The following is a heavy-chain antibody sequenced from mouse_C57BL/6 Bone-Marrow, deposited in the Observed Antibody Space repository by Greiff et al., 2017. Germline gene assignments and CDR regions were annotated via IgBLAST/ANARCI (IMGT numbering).Heavy chain of an antibody. D-gene: IGHD2-4*01. CDR2: ISYDGSN. Sequence: EVQLVESGPGLVKPSQSLSLTCSVTGYSITSGYYWNWIRQFPGNKLEWMGYISYDGSNNYNPSLKNRISITRDTSKNQFFLKLNSVTTEDTATYYCARDRDYGEAMDYWGQGTSVTVSS. CDR3: ARDRDYGEAMDY. J-gene: IGHJ4*01. V-gene: IGHV3-6*01. CDR1: GYSITSGYY.